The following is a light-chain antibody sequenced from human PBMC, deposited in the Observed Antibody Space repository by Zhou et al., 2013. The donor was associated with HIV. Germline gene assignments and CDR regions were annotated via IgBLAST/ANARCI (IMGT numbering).Light chain of an antibody. J-gene: IGKJ2*01. CDR3: QQFNNWPPYT. CDR1: QSVSSN. V-gene: IGKV3-15*01. CDR2: GAS. Sequence: EIVMTQSPATLSVSPGQRVTLSCRASQSVSSNLAWYQQKPGQAPRFLIYGASTRATGIPARFSGSGSGTEFTLTISGMQSEDFAVYYCQQFNNWPPYTFGQGTKLVIK.